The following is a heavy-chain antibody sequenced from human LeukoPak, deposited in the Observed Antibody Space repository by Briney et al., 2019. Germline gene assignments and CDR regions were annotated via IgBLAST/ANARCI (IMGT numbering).Heavy chain of an antibody. V-gene: IGHV3-30*02. D-gene: IGHD3-22*01. CDR3: ARDFQLDSSGYTTADYFDY. CDR1: GLTFSKYG. J-gene: IGHJ4*02. CDR2: LEYDGTS. Sequence: GGSLRLSCAASGLTFSKYGMHWVRQTPGKGLEWVAFLEYDGTSNYLDSVKGRFTISRDNAKNSLYLQMNSLRAEDTAVYYCARDFQLDSSGYTTADYFDYWGQGTLVTVSS.